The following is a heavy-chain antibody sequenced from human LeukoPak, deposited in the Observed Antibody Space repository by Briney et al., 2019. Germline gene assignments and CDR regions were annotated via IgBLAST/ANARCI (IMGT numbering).Heavy chain of an antibody. V-gene: IGHV4-4*09. CDR2: IYTSGST. CDR3: ARHRGSGSYYNAVDY. Sequence: PSETLSLTCTVSGGSISSYYWSWIRQPPGKGLEWIGYIYTSGSTNYNPSLKSRVTISVDTSKNQISLKLSSVTAADTAVYYCARHRGSGSYYNAVDYWGQGTLVTVSS. CDR1: GGSISSYY. D-gene: IGHD3-10*01. J-gene: IGHJ4*02.